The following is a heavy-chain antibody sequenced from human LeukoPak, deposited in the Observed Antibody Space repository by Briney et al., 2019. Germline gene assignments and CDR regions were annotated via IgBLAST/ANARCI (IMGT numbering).Heavy chain of an antibody. Sequence: GGSLRLSCVACGFTFSSYSMIGVRQAPGKGLEWVSYISSSSSTIYYADSVKGRFTASRENAKNSLYLQINSLRAADTAVYYCARAEKVFGVVIKDYMDVWGKGTTVTVSS. CDR3: ARAEKVFGVVIKDYMDV. CDR2: ISSSSSTI. D-gene: IGHD3-3*01. CDR1: GFTFSSYS. V-gene: IGHV3-48*01. J-gene: IGHJ6*03.